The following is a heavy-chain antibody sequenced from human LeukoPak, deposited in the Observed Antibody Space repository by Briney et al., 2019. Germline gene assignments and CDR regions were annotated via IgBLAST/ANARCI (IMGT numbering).Heavy chain of an antibody. CDR3: AKDQGSSGWYYFEY. Sequence: QPGGSLRLSCAASGFTFSSYGMSWVRQAPGKGLEWASGISGSGGSTYYADSVKGRFTISRDNSKNTLHLQMNSLRAEDTAVYYCAKDQGSSGWYYFEYWGQGTLVTVSS. D-gene: IGHD6-19*01. CDR1: GFTFSSYG. CDR2: ISGSGGST. J-gene: IGHJ4*02. V-gene: IGHV3-23*01.